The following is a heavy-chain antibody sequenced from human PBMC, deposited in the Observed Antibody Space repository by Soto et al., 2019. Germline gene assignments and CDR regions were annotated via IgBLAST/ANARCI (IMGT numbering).Heavy chain of an antibody. Sequence: PVGSLRLSGAASGFTFSSYAMHWVRQAPGKGLEWVAVISYDGSNKYYADSVKGRFTISRDNSKNTLYLQMNSLRAEDTAVYYCAREVRLYYSSSWYYYGMDVWGQGTTVTV. CDR1: GFTFSSYA. CDR3: AREVRLYYSSSWYYYGMDV. D-gene: IGHD6-13*01. J-gene: IGHJ6*02. V-gene: IGHV3-30-3*01. CDR2: ISYDGSNK.